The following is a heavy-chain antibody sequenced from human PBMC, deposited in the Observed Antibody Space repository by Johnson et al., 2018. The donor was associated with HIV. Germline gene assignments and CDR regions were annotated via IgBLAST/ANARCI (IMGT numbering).Heavy chain of an antibody. CDR3: VRGSGSYYLVKGAFDI. CDR1: GFTFSNAW. V-gene: IGHV3-13*01. CDR2: IGAAGDT. Sequence: VLLVESGGGLVKPGGSLRLSCAASGFTFSNAWMSWVRQAPGKGLEWVSVIGAAGDTYYRDSVKGRFTISRENAKNSLYLQMTTLRAEDTAVYYCVRGSGSYYLVKGAFDIWGQGTMVTVSS. D-gene: IGHD1-26*01. J-gene: IGHJ3*02.